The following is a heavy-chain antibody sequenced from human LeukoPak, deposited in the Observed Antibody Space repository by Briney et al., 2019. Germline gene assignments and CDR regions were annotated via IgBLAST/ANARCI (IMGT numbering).Heavy chain of an antibody. CDR2: IIPIFGTA. CDR1: GGTFSSYA. CDR3: ARVGADSYFDY. J-gene: IGHJ4*02. D-gene: IGHD1-26*01. Sequence: SVKASCKASGGTFSSYAISWVRQAPGQGLEWMGGIIPIFGTANYAQKFQGRGTITADESTSTAYMELSSLRSEDTAVYYCARVGADSYFDYWGQGTLVTVSS. V-gene: IGHV1-69*13.